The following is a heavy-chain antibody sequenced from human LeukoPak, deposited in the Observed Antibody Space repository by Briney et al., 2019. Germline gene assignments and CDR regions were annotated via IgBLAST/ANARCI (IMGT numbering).Heavy chain of an antibody. CDR1: GGSISSYY. V-gene: IGHV4-4*07. D-gene: IGHD4-23*01. J-gene: IGHJ3*02. CDR2: IYTSGST. Sequence: PSETLSLTCTVSGGSISSYYWSWIRQPAGKGLEWIGRIYTSGSTNYNPSLKSRVTMSVDTFKNQFSLKLSSVTAADTAVYYCARDFSPTVVTRDAFDIWGQGTMVTVSS. CDR3: ARDFSPTVVTRDAFDI.